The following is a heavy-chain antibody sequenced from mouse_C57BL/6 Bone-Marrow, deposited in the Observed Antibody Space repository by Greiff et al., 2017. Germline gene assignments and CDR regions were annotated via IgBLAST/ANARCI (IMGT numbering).Heavy chain of an antibody. Sequence: QVQLQQPGAELVRPGSSVKLSCKASGYTFTSYWMDWVKQRPGQGLEWIGNLYPSDSETHYNQKFKDKATLTVDKSSSTAYMQLSSLTSEDSAVYYCAREGGLGGGFAYWGQGTLVTVAA. CDR3: AREGGLGGGFAY. CDR2: LYPSDSET. CDR1: GYTFTSYW. V-gene: IGHV1-61*01. J-gene: IGHJ3*01. D-gene: IGHD2-4*01.